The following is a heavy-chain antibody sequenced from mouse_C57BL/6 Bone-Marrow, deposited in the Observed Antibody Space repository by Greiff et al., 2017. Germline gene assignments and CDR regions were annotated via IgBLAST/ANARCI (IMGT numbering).Heavy chain of an antibody. CDR2: IDPSDSYT. D-gene: IGHD4-1*01. CDR3: ASSLTGTRVAY. Sequence: VQLQQPGAELVMPGASVKLSCKASGYTFTSYWMHWVKQRPGQGLEWIGEIDPSDSYTNYNQKFKGKSTLTVDKSSSTAYMQLSSLTSEDSAVYYCASSLTGTRVAYWGQGTLVTVSA. J-gene: IGHJ3*01. CDR1: GYTFTSYW. V-gene: IGHV1-69*01.